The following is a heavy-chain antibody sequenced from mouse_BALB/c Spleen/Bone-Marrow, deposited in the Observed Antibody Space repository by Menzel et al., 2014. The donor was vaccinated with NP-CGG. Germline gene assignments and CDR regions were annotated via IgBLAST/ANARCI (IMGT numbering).Heavy chain of an antibody. Sequence: QVQLQQSGAELVKPGASVKLSCKASGYTFTSYYMYWVKQRPGQGLEWIGGINPSNGGTNFNEKFKSKATLTVDKSSSTAYMQLSSLTSEDSAVYYCTRSEPFAYRGRGTLVTVSA. J-gene: IGHJ3*01. CDR1: GYTFTSYY. CDR2: INPSNGGT. CDR3: TRSEPFAY. V-gene: IGHV1S81*02.